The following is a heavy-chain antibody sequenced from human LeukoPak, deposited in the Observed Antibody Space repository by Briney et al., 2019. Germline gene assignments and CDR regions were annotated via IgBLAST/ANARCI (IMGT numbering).Heavy chain of an antibody. J-gene: IGHJ4*02. CDR2: IYPGDSDT. D-gene: IGHD5-12*01. Sequence: GESLKISCKGSGYSFTSYWIGWVRQMPGKGLEWMGIIYPGDSDTRYSPSFQGQVTISADKSISTAYLQWSSLKASDTAMYYCARTHDRRGYSGYEPFDYWGQGTLVTVSS. V-gene: IGHV5-51*01. CDR1: GYSFTSYW. CDR3: ARTHDRRGYSGYEPFDY.